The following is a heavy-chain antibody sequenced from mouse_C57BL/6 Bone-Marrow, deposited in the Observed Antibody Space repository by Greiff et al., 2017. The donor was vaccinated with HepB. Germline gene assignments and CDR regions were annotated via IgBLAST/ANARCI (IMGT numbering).Heavy chain of an antibody. D-gene: IGHD1-1*01. J-gene: IGHJ1*03. CDR2: ISSGSSTI. Sequence: EVMLVESGGGLVKPGGSLKLSCAASGFTFSDYGMHWVRQAPEKGLEWVAYISSGSSTIYYADTVKGRFTISRDNAKNTLFLQMTSLRSEDTAMYYCARLLITTVVGYFDVWGTGTTVTVSS. V-gene: IGHV5-17*01. CDR1: GFTFSDYG. CDR3: ARLLITTVVGYFDV.